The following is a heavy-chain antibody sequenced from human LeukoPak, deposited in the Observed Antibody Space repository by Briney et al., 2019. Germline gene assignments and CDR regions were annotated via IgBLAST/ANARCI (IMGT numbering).Heavy chain of an antibody. D-gene: IGHD6-13*01. CDR3: ATVRGNRIAAAGIYYYYGMDV. Sequence: ASVKVSCKVCGYTLTELSMHWVRQAPGKGREWMGGFDPEDGETNYAQKFQGRVTMTEDTYPETANMKLRRLRSEDTAVYYCATVRGNRIAAAGIYYYYGMDVWGQGTTVTVSS. CDR2: FDPEDGET. J-gene: IGHJ6*02. V-gene: IGHV1-24*01. CDR1: GYTLTELS.